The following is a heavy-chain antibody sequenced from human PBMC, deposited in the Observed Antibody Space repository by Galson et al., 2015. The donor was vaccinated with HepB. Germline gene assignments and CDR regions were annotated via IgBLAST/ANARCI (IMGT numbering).Heavy chain of an antibody. J-gene: IGHJ6*02. Sequence: SLRLSCAASGFTFNTYAMTWVRQAPGKGLECVSTINTSGDTAYYADSVNGRFTISRDNSKNTLYLQMNSLRAEDTAVYYCAKDHWAVGGLDVWGQGTTVTVSS. CDR3: AKDHWAVGGLDV. V-gene: IGHV3-23*01. D-gene: IGHD7-27*01. CDR1: GFTFNTYA. CDR2: INTSGDTA.